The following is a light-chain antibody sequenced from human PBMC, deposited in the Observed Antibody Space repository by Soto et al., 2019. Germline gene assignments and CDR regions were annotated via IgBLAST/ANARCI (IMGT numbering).Light chain of an antibody. CDR3: QPYNNWPLT. Sequence: EVVMRQSPAAVSVSPGEGAPLSCRASQGIGDTLAWYQHKPGQTPRLLIYDTSTRATGVPTRFSGSRSGAEFTLTINSLQSEDFAVYYCQPYNNWPLTFGGGTKVDIK. CDR2: DTS. V-gene: IGKV3-15*01. J-gene: IGKJ4*01. CDR1: QGIGDT.